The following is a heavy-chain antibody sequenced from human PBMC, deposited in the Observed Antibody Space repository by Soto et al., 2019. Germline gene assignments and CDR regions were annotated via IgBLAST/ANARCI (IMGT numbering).Heavy chain of an antibody. CDR1: GFTFSDYH. Sequence: PGGSLRLSCAASGFTFSDYHMTWIRQAPGKGLEWLTYMSGGGSTIYYADSVKGRFTISRDNAKKSLYLQMDSLRAEDTAVYFCAGGGHRAWGLPDYWGQGTLVTVSS. D-gene: IGHD1-26*01. V-gene: IGHV3-11*01. CDR2: MSGGGSTI. CDR3: AGGGHRAWGLPDY. J-gene: IGHJ4*02.